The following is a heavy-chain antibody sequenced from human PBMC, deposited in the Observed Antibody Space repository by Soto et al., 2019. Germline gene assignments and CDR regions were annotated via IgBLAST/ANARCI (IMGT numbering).Heavy chain of an antibody. CDR1: GFTFSSYA. CDR3: ARDSGYFDY. CDR2: ISYDGSNK. V-gene: IGHV3-30-3*01. Sequence: QVQLVESGGGVVQPGRSLRLSWAASGFTFSSYAMHWVRQAPGKGLEWVAVISYDGSNKYYADSVKGRFTISRDNSKNTLYLQMNSLRAEDTAVYYCARDSGYFDYWGQGTLVTVSS. J-gene: IGHJ4*02.